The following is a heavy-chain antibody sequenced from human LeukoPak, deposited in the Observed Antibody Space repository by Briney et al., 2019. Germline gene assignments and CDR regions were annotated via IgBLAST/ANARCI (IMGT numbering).Heavy chain of an antibody. J-gene: IGHJ4*02. Sequence: SETLSLTCTVSGGPISSGGYYWSWIRQPPGKGLEWIGYIYHSGSTYYNPSLKSRVTISVDRSKNQFSLKLSSVTAADTAVYYCARGHPHCSSTSCYNFDYWGQGTLVTVSS. D-gene: IGHD2-2*02. V-gene: IGHV4-30-2*01. CDR2: IYHSGST. CDR1: GGPISSGGYY. CDR3: ARGHPHCSSTSCYNFDY.